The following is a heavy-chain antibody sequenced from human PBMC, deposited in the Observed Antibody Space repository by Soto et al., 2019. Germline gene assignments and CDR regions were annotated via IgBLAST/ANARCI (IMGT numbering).Heavy chain of an antibody. D-gene: IGHD1-20*01. CDR3: ARETGSYNWNDGLMDV. CDR2: INAGNGNT. Sequence: ASVKVSCKASGYTFTSYAMHWVRQAPGQRLEWMGWINAGNGNTKYSQKFQGRFTISRDNAKKSVYLQMNSLRAEDTAIYYCARETGSYNWNDGLMDVWGQGTTVTVSS. J-gene: IGHJ6*02. V-gene: IGHV1-3*01. CDR1: GYTFTSYA.